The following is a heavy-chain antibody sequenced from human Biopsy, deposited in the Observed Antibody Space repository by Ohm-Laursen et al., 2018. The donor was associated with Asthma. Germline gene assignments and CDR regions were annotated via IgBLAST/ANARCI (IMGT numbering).Heavy chain of an antibody. V-gene: IGHV1-69*01. Sequence: GSSVKVSCKSPGGTFSNFAISWVRQAPGQGLEWLGGIMTVFGTTNYAQKFQGRVTITADESTSTAYMEVTSLRSEDTAIYYCARCQVGYSSGWSLLLKKIYYSGMDVWGQGTADTVSS. CDR1: GGTFSNFA. CDR2: IMTVFGTT. CDR3: ARCQVGYSSGWSLLLKKIYYSGMDV. D-gene: IGHD6-19*01. J-gene: IGHJ6*02.